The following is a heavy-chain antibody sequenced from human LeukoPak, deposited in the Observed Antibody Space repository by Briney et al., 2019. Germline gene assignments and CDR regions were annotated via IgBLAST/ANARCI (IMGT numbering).Heavy chain of an antibody. V-gene: IGHV1-2*02. CDR3: ARAWYYYDSSGRDWLLLRGLFDY. Sequence: GASVKVSCKASGYTFTGYYMHWVRQAPGQGLEWMGWINLNSGGTNYAQKFQGRVTMTRDTSISTAYMELSRLRSDDTAVYYCARAWYYYDSSGRDWLLLRGLFDYWGQGTLVTVSS. CDR2: INLNSGGT. D-gene: IGHD3-22*01. J-gene: IGHJ4*02. CDR1: GYTFTGYY.